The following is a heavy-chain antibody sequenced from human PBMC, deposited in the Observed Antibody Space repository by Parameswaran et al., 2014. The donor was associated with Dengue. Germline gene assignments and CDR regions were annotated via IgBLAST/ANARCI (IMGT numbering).Heavy chain of an antibody. J-gene: IGHJ5*02. CDR2: INAGNGNT. Sequence: WVRQAPGQRLEWMGWINAGNGNTKYSQKFQGRVTITRDTSASTAYMELSSLRSEDTAVYYCAREDWFDPWGQGTLVTVSS. V-gene: IGHV1-3*01. CDR3: AREDWFDP.